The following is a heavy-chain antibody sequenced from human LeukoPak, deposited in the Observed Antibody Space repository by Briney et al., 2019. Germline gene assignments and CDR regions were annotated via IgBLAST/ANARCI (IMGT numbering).Heavy chain of an antibody. J-gene: IGHJ6*02. CDR2: INHNGNVN. D-gene: IGHD3-16*01. V-gene: IGHV3-7*03. Sequence: GGSLRLSCAASGFTFSSYWMNWARQAPGKELEWVASINHNGNVNYYVDSVKGRFTISRDNAKNSLYLQMSNLRAGDTAVYFCARGGGLDVWGQGATVTVSS. CDR3: ARGGGLDV. CDR1: GFTFSSYW.